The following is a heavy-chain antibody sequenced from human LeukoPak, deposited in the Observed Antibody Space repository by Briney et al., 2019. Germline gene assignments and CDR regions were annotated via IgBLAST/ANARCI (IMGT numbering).Heavy chain of an antibody. CDR3: ATDSTAAGHFDY. J-gene: IGHJ4*02. V-gene: IGHV1-24*01. CDR1: GYTLTELS. CDR2: FDPEDGGT. Sequence: GASVKVSCKVSGYTLTELSMHWVRQAPGKGLEWMGGFDPEDGGTIYAQKFQGRVTMTEDTSTDTAYMELSSLRSEDTAVYYCATDSTAAGHFDYWGQGTLVTVSS. D-gene: IGHD6-13*01.